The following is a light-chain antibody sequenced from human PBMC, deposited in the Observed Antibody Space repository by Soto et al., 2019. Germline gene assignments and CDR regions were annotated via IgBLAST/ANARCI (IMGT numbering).Light chain of an antibody. CDR1: QSVSSTY. V-gene: IGKV3-20*01. CDR2: GAS. Sequence: PGTLSLSPGERATLSCRASQSVSSTYLAWYQQKPGQPPRLLIYGASTRATGIPDRFSGSGSGTDFTLTISRLEPKEFAVFYCQQYGSSPRTFGQGTKVDIK. CDR3: QQYGSSPRT. J-gene: IGKJ1*01.